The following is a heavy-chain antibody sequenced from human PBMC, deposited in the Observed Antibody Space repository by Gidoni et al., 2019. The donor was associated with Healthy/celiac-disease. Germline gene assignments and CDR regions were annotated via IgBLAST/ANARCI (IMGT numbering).Heavy chain of an antibody. CDR2: ISGSGGST. V-gene: IGHV3-23*01. Sequence: EVQLLESVGGLVQPGGSLRLSCAASGFSFISYAMSWVRQAPGKGLGWVSAISGSGGSTYYADSVKGRFTISRDNSKNTLYLQMNSLRAEDTAVYYCAKTEYYYGSGSYPFDYWGQGTLVTVSS. J-gene: IGHJ4*02. CDR1: GFSFISYA. CDR3: AKTEYYYGSGSYPFDY. D-gene: IGHD3-10*01.